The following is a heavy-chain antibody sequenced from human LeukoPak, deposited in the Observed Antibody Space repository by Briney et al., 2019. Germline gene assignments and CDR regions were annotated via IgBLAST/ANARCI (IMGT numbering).Heavy chain of an antibody. J-gene: IGHJ4*02. D-gene: IGHD1-26*01. CDR1: GDSISSSTYY. V-gene: IGHV4-39*01. CDR2: IHNAGST. CDR3: AGHGGISGVGPTEDY. Sequence: SETLSLTCTVSGDSISSSTYYWGWIRQPPGKGLEWIGSIHNAGSTYYNPSLKSRVSISVDTSKAHFSLKLRSATAADTAVYYCAGHGGISGVGPTEDYWGQGTLVTVSS.